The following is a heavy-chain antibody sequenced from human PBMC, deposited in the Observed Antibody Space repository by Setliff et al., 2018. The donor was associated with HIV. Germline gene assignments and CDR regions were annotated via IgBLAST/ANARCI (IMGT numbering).Heavy chain of an antibody. CDR1: GGSFTSRSYY. V-gene: IGHV4-39*07. CDR3: ARGPARAVARPGWLDP. CDR2: IFYSGIT. J-gene: IGHJ5*02. D-gene: IGHD6-19*01. Sequence: PSETLSLTCTVSGGSFTSRSYYWGWIRQPPGKGLEWIGSIFYSGITYYNPSLKSRVTISVDKSKNQFSLKLSSVTAADTAVYYCARGPARAVARPGWLDPWGQGTLVTVSS.